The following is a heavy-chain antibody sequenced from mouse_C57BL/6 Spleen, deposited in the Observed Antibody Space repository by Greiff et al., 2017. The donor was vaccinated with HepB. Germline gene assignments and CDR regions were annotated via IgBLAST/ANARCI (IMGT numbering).Heavy chain of an antibody. CDR1: GFTFSSYG. D-gene: IGHD2-3*01. V-gene: IGHV5-6*01. CDR3: ARHGGYYGFAY. CDR2: ISSGGSYT. J-gene: IGHJ3*01. Sequence: EVKLQESGGDLVKPGGSLKLSCAASGFTFSSYGMSWVRQTPDKRLEWVATISSGGSYTYYPDSVKGRFTISRDNAKNTLYLQMSSLKSEDTAMYYCARHGGYYGFAYWGQGTLVTVSA.